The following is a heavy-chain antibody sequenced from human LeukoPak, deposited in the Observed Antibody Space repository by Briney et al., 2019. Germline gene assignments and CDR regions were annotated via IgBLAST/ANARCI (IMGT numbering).Heavy chain of an antibody. CDR1: GGSISSGSYY. CDR3: ARDWGDFWSGYYTGFWFDP. J-gene: IGHJ5*02. V-gene: IGHV4-61*02. D-gene: IGHD3-3*01. CDR2: IYTSGST. Sequence: SQTLSLTCTVSGGSISSGSYYWSWIRQPAGKGLEWIGRIYTSGSTNYNPSLKSRVTISVDTSKNQFSLKLSSVTAADTAVYYCARDWGDFWSGYYTGFWFDPWGQGTLVTVSS.